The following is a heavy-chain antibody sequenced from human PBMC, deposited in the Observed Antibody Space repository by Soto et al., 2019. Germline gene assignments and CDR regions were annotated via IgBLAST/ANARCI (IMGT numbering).Heavy chain of an antibody. CDR2: ISYDGSNK. Sequence: QVQLVESGGGVVQPGRSLRLSCAASGFTFSSYAMHWVRQAPGKGLEWVAVISYDGSNKYYADSVKGRFTISRDNSKNALYLQMNSLRAEDTAVYYCARVNSVTVGYGRFGPWGQGTLVTVS. D-gene: IGHD1-26*01. J-gene: IGHJ5*02. CDR1: GFTFSSYA. CDR3: ARVNSVTVGYGRFGP. V-gene: IGHV3-30-3*01.